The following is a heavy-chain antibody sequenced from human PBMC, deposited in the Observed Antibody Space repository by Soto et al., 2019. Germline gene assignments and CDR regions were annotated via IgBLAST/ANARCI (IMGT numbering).Heavy chain of an antibody. D-gene: IGHD4-4*01. CDR3: ARDRGYSSFDY. CDR1: GFTFSSSW. CDR2: IKEDGSEK. J-gene: IGHJ4*02. V-gene: IGHV3-7*01. Sequence: LRLSCAASGFTFSSSWMNWVRQAPGKGLEWVAGIKEDGSEKYYVDFVKGRFTISRDNFENSLYLQMNSLRGEDTAVYFCARDRGYSSFDYWGLGTLVTVSS.